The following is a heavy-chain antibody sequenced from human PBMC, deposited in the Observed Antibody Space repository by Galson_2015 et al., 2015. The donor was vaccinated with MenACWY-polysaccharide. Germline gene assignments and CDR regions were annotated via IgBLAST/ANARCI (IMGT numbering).Heavy chain of an antibody. CDR3: AKLMGVSTWYLVDY. CDR1: GFTFSEHA. D-gene: IGHD6-13*01. J-gene: IGHJ4*02. V-gene: IGHV3-23*01. Sequence: AMRLSCAASGFTFSEHAMSWVRQAPGKGLEWVSSLSNSGDYTYYADSVKGRFTISRDISKNTVHLQMNSLRADDTAVYYCAKLMGVSTWYLVDYWGLGTLVTVSS. CDR2: LSNSGDYT.